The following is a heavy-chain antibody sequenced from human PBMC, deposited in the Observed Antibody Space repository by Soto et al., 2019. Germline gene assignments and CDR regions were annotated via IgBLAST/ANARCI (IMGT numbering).Heavy chain of an antibody. D-gene: IGHD5-12*01. Sequence: GGSLRLSCAASGFTFSSYSMNWVRQAPGKGLEWVSSISSSSSYIYYADSVKGRFAISRDNAKNSLYLQMNSLRAEDTAVYYCARDYEDDAFDIWGQGTMVTVSS. V-gene: IGHV3-21*01. CDR2: ISSSSSYI. CDR3: ARDYEDDAFDI. CDR1: GFTFSSYS. J-gene: IGHJ3*02.